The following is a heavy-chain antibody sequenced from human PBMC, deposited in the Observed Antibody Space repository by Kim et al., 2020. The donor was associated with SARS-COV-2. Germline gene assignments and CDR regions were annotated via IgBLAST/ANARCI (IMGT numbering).Heavy chain of an antibody. D-gene: IGHD5-18*01. Sequence: YPGSVNGRFTIARDNAKNSLYLQMNSLRAEDTAVYYCARDNPLTAWFDYWGQGTLVTVSS. V-gene: IGHV3-48*01. J-gene: IGHJ4*02. CDR3: ARDNPLTAWFDY.